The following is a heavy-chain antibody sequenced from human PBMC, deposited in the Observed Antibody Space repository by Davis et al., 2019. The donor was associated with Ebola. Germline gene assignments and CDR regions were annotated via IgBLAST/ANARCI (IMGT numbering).Heavy chain of an antibody. CDR1: GFTFSSYA. V-gene: IGHV3-64*01. CDR3: AKDNEVPGRGWFDP. J-gene: IGHJ5*02. Sequence: GESLKISCAASGFTFSSYAMHWVRQAPEKGLEYVSAISSNGGSTYYANSVKGRFTISRDNSKNTLYLQMGSLRSEDTAVYYCAKDNEVPGRGWFDPWGQGTLVTVSS. CDR2: ISSNGGST. D-gene: IGHD2-2*01.